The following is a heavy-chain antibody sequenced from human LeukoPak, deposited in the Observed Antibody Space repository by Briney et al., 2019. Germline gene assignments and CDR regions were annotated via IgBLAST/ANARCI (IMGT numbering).Heavy chain of an antibody. CDR1: GYTFTSYG. CDR2: ISAYNGNT. CDR3: ARDYDILTGYQTGGAFDI. Sequence: ASVKVSCKASGYTFTSYGLSWVRQAPGQGLEWMGWISAYNGNTNYAQKLQGRVTMTTDTSTSTAYMELRSLRSDDTAVYYCARDYDILTGYQTGGAFDIWGQGTMVTVSS. V-gene: IGHV1-18*04. J-gene: IGHJ3*02. D-gene: IGHD3-9*01.